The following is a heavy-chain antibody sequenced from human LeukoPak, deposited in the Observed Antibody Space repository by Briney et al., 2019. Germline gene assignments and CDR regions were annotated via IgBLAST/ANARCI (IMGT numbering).Heavy chain of an antibody. CDR1: GGSFSGYY. Sequence: SETLSLTCAVYGGSFSGYYWSWIRQPPGKGLEWIGEINHSGSTNYNPSLKSRVTISVDTSKNQFSLKLSSVTAADTAVYYCARVSPDSSGYYIDYWGQGTLVTVSS. D-gene: IGHD3-22*01. CDR2: INHSGST. V-gene: IGHV4-34*01. J-gene: IGHJ4*02. CDR3: ARVSPDSSGYYIDY.